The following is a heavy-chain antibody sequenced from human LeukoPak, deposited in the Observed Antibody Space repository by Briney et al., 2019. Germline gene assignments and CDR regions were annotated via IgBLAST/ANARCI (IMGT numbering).Heavy chain of an antibody. CDR1: GGSISSSSYY. CDR3: AALPRDIVVVPAAMRFDY. V-gene: IGHV4-39*01. D-gene: IGHD2-2*01. Sequence: SETLSLTCTVSGGSISSSSYYWGWIRQPPGKGLEWIGSIYYSGSTYYNPSLKSRVTISVDTSKNQFSLKLSSVTAADTAVYYCAALPRDIVVVPAAMRFDYWGQGTLVTVPS. J-gene: IGHJ4*02. CDR2: IYYSGST.